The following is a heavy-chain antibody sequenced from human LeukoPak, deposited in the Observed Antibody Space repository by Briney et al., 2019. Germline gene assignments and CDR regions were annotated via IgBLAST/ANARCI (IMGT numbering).Heavy chain of an antibody. CDR3: AKPTDLRFDY. V-gene: IGHV3-74*01. J-gene: IGHJ4*02. Sequence: GGSLRLSCAASGFTFSAYWMHWVRQAPGKGLVWVSRINSDGSTTGYADSVKGRFTISRDNAKNTLCLQMNSLRVEDTAVYYCAKPTDLRFDYWGQGTLVTVSS. CDR2: INSDGSTT. D-gene: IGHD4-17*01. CDR1: GFTFSAYW.